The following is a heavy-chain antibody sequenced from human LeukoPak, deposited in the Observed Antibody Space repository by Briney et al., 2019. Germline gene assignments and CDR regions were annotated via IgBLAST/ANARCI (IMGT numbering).Heavy chain of an antibody. D-gene: IGHD3-3*01. Sequence: GGSLRLSCAASGFTFSLYGMHWVRQAPGKGLEWVAVTSYDGSNQYYADSVKGRFTISRDNSMNTLSLQMNSLRAEDTAVYYCARKYYDFWSGYYSDLLDYWGQGTLVTVSS. J-gene: IGHJ4*02. V-gene: IGHV3-30*03. CDR1: GFTFSLYG. CDR2: TSYDGSNQ. CDR3: ARKYYDFWSGYYSDLLDY.